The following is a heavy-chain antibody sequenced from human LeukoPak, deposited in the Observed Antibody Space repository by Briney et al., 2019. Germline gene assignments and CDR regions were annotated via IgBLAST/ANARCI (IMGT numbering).Heavy chain of an antibody. Sequence: SGTLSLTCAVSGRSISSSNWWSWVRQPPGNGLEWIGEIYHSGSTNYNPSLKSRVTISVDKSKNQFSLKLSSVTAADTAVYFFANHRHYDILTGYYTPFDYWGQGTLVTVSS. CDR1: GRSISSSNW. CDR2: IYHSGST. D-gene: IGHD3-9*01. V-gene: IGHV4-4*02. CDR3: ANHRHYDILTGYYTPFDY. J-gene: IGHJ4*02.